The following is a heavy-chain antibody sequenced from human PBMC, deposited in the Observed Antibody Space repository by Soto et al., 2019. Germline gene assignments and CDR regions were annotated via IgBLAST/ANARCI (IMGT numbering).Heavy chain of an antibody. V-gene: IGHV3-21*01. CDR2: ISSSSSYI. D-gene: IGHD5-12*01. J-gene: IGHJ4*02. CDR3: ARDLRSWDGYNQY. CDR1: GFTFSSYS. Sequence: GGSLRLSCAASGFTFSSYSMNWVRQAPGKGLEWVSSISSSSSYIYYADSVKGRFTISRDNAKNSLYLQMNSLRAEDTAVYYCARDLRSWDGYNQYWGQGTLVTVSS.